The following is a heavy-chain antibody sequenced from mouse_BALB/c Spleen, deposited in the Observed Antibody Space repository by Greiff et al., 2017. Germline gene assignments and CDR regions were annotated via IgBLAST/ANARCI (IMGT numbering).Heavy chain of an antibody. D-gene: IGHD2-14*01. CDR2: IDPSDSYT. CDR1: GYTFTSYW. V-gene: IGHV1-69*02. Sequence: VQLQQPGAELVKPGASVKLSCKASGYTFTSYWMHWVKQRPGQGLEWIGEIDPSDSYTNYNQKFKGKATLTVDKSSSTAYMQLSSLTSEDSAVYYCARDYRTWFAYWGQGTLVTVSA. CDR3: ARDYRTWFAY. J-gene: IGHJ3*01.